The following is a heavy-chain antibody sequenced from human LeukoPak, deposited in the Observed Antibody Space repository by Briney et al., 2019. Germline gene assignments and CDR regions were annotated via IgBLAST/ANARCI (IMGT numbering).Heavy chain of an antibody. CDR3: ANIIDYYGSGSYSNFDY. V-gene: IGHV3-23*01. J-gene: IGHJ4*02. Sequence: GGSLRLSCAASRFTFNNYAMTWVRQAPGKGLEWVSAISGSGGNTYYADSVKGRFTISRDNSKNTLYLQMNSLRAEDTAVYYCANIIDYYGSGSYSNFDYWGQGTLVTVSS. D-gene: IGHD3-10*01. CDR1: RFTFNNYA. CDR2: ISGSGGNT.